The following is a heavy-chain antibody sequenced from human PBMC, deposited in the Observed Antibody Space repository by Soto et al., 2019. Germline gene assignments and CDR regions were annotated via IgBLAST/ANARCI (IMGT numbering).Heavy chain of an antibody. CDR1: GGSFSGHY. J-gene: IGHJ4*02. V-gene: IGHV4-34*01. CDR2: INHSGTT. D-gene: IGHD3-22*01. CDR3: ARGISMIVEVQRDAPDKYYLDS. Sequence: SETLSLTCAVYGGSFSGHYWSWIRQPPGKGLEWIGEINHSGTTNSNPSPKSRVTLSVDTSKNQFSLKLSSVTAADTAVYYCARGISMIVEVQRDAPDKYYLDSWGQGTQVTVSS.